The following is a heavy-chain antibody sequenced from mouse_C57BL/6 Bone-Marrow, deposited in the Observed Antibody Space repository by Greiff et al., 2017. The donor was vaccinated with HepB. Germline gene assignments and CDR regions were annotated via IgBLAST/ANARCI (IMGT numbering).Heavy chain of an antibody. J-gene: IGHJ4*01. Sequence: QVQLQQPGAELVKPGASVKMSCKASGYTFTSYWITWVKQRPGQGLEWIGDIYPGSGSTNYNEKFKSKATLTVDTSSSTAYMQLSSLTSEDSAVYYCARGITVVRRAMDYWGQGTSVTVSS. CDR1: GYTFTSYW. CDR3: ARGITVVRRAMDY. V-gene: IGHV1-55*01. D-gene: IGHD1-1*01. CDR2: IYPGSGST.